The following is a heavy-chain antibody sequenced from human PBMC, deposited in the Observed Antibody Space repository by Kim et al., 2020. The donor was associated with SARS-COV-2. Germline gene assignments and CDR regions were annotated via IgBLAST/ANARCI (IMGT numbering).Heavy chain of an antibody. CDR2: ITPRDGYT. Sequence: ASVKVSCKPSGYTFTSNKIHWVRQAPGQGLEWMGIITPRDGYTSYAQRFQGRVTMTTDTSTSIVYMEVSSLNSEDTAVYYCARDNTNWAVDYWGQGTLVTVS. J-gene: IGHJ4*02. V-gene: IGHV1-46*01. D-gene: IGHD7-27*01. CDR3: ARDNTNWAVDY. CDR1: GYTFTSNK.